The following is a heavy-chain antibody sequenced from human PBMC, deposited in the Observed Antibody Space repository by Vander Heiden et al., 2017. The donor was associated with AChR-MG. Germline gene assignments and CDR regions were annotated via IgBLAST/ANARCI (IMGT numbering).Heavy chain of an antibody. CDR2: ISWNSGSI. V-gene: IGHV3-9*01. Sequence: VQLVESGGGLVQPGRSLRLSCAASVFTFADYAMHWVRQAPGKGLEWVSGISWNSGSIGYADSVKGRVTISRDNAKNSLYLQMNSLRAEDTALYYCAKGSITITDGMDVWGQGTTVTVSS. CDR1: VFTFADYA. CDR3: AKGSITITDGMDV. D-gene: IGHD3-3*01. J-gene: IGHJ6*02.